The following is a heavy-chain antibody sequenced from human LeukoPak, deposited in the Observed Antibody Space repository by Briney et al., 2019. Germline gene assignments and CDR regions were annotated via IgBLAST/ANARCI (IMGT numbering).Heavy chain of an antibody. Sequence: ASVKVSCKASGYTFTGYYMHWVRQAPGQGLEWMGWINPNSGGTNYAQKFQGRVTMTRDTSISTAYMELSRLRSDDTAVYYCARRRGSGWYYFDYWGQGTLVTVSS. J-gene: IGHJ4*02. D-gene: IGHD6-19*01. CDR3: ARRRGSGWYYFDY. CDR1: GYTFTGYY. V-gene: IGHV1-2*02. CDR2: INPNSGGT.